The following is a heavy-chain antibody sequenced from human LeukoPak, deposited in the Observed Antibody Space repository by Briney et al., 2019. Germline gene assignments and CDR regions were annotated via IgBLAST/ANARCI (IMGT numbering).Heavy chain of an antibody. CDR2: ISSNGGST. Sequence: PGGSLRLSCAASGFTFSSYAMHWVRQAPGKGLEYVSAISSNGGSTYYANSVKGRFTISRDNSKNTLYLQMNSLRVEDTAVYYCARDRGDYGSGSYYSDHWGQGTLVTVSS. CDR3: ARDRGDYGSGSYYSDH. J-gene: IGHJ4*02. D-gene: IGHD3-10*01. CDR1: GFTFSSYA. V-gene: IGHV3-64*01.